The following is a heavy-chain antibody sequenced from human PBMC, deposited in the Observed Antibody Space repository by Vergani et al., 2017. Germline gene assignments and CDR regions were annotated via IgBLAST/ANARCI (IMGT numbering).Heavy chain of an antibody. D-gene: IGHD6-13*01. CDR1: GYTFTNYY. V-gene: IGHV1-46*01. J-gene: IGHJ6*03. CDR3: ARDGIAADYYYYMDV. Sequence: QVLLVQSGAEVKKPGASVRVSCKTSGYTFTNYYIHWVRQAPGQGLEWMGIINPSGGSTTYAQQFQGRLTMTRDTSTSTVYMELSSLRSEDTAVYYCARDGIAADYYYYMDVWGKGTTVTVSS. CDR2: INPSGGST.